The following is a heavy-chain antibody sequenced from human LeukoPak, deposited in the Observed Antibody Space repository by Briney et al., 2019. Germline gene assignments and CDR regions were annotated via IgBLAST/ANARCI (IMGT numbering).Heavy chain of an antibody. V-gene: IGHV3-23*01. CDR3: TRPHVDGGYYYHQY. CDR2: VIGSGKTA. Sequence: PGGSLRLSCAASGFTFNTYTMSWVRQAPGKGLEWVSGVIGSGKTAFYAESVKGRFTISRDNSRNTLYLQMNSLRVEDTAIYYCTRPHVDGGYYYHQYWGQGTLVTVSS. J-gene: IGHJ4*02. D-gene: IGHD3-22*01. CDR1: GFTFNTYT.